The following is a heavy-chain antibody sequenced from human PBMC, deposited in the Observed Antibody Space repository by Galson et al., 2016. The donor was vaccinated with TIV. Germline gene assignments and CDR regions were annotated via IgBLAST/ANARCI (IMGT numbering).Heavy chain of an antibody. CDR1: GYTFINYG. Sequence: SVKVSCKASGYTFINYGITWVRQAPGQGLEWMGLISGYDGHTNYAQMFQGRVTMTSDKSTNTVYMELRSLRSDDTAVYYCARDSGTYGYWGQGSLVTVSS. CDR2: ISGYDGHT. J-gene: IGHJ4*02. CDR3: ARDSGTYGY. V-gene: IGHV1-18*04. D-gene: IGHD1-26*01.